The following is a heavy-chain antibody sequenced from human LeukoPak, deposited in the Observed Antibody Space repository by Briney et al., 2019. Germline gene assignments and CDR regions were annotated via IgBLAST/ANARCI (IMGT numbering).Heavy chain of an antibody. D-gene: IGHD6-25*01. V-gene: IGHV1-2*02. CDR2: INPNSGGT. Sequence: ASVKVSCKASGYTFTGYYMHWVRQAPGQGLEWMGWINPNSGGTNYAQKFQGRVTMTRDTPISTAYMELSRLRSDDTAVYYCARDRGIAAGGWFDPWGQGTLVTVSS. CDR3: ARDRGIAAGGWFDP. J-gene: IGHJ5*02. CDR1: GYTFTGYY.